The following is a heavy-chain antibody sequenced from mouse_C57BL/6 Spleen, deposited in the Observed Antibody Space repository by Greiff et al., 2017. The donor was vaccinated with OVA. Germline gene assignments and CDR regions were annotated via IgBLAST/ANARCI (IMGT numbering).Heavy chain of an antibody. J-gene: IGHJ1*03. CDR3: ARSGDTTVGWYFDV. V-gene: IGHV1-69*01. D-gene: IGHD1-1*01. CDR2: IDPSDSYT. CDR1: GYTFTSYW. Sequence: QVQLKQPGAELVMPGASVKLSCKASGYTFTSYWMHWVKQRPGQGLEWIGEIDPSDSYTNYNQKFKGKSTLTVDKSSSTAYMQLSSLTSEDSAVYYCARSGDTTVGWYFDVWGTGTTVTVSS.